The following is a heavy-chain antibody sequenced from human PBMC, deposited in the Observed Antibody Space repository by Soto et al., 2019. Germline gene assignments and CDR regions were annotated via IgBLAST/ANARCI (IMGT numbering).Heavy chain of an antibody. CDR3: ARDHPDLWSGDYLPDY. CDR1: GYTFTSYG. Sequence: QVQLVQSGSEVKKPGASVKVSCKASGYTFTSYGISWVRQAPGQGLEWMGWISAYNGNTNYAQKLQGRVTITTDTYTSTAYMELRSLRSDDTAVYYCARDHPDLWSGDYLPDYWGEGTLVTVSS. D-gene: IGHD3-3*01. V-gene: IGHV1-18*01. J-gene: IGHJ4*02. CDR2: ISAYNGNT.